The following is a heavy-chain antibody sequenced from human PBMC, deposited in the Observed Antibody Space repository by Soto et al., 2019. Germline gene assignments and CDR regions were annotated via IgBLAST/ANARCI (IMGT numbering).Heavy chain of an antibody. CDR1: GFTFSNAW. V-gene: IGHV3-15*01. CDR2: IKSKTDGGTT. J-gene: IGHJ4*02. CDR3: TTDSGSYSYYFDY. D-gene: IGHD1-26*01. Sequence: GGSLRLSCAASGFTFSNAWMSWVRQAPGKGLEWVGRIKSKTDGGTTDYAAPVKGRFTISRDDSKNTLYLQMNSLKTEDTAVYYCTTDSGSYSYYFDYWGQGTLVTVSS.